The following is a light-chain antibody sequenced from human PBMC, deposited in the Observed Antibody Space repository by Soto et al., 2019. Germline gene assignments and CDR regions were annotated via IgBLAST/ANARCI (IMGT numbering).Light chain of an antibody. CDR2: SAS. Sequence: DIQMTQSPSSLSASVGDRVTITCRASQSISSYLNWYQQKPGKASKLLIYSASSLQSGVQSRFIGSGSGTDFTLTISSLQPEDFATYYCQQSYSTPVTCGPGTKVDIK. CDR1: QSISSY. CDR3: QQSYSTPVT. V-gene: IGKV1-39*01. J-gene: IGKJ3*01.